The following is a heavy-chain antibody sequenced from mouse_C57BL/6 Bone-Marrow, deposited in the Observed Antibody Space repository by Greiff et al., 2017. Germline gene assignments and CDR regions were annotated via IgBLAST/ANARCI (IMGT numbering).Heavy chain of an antibody. V-gene: IGHV1-54*01. D-gene: IGHD1-1*01. CDR1: GYAFTNYL. Sequence: QVQLKESGAELVRPGTSVKVSCKASGYAFTNYLIEWVKQRPGQGLEWIGVINPGSGGTNYNEKFKGKATLTADKSSSTAYMQLSSLTSEDSAVYFCARDTTVPGYYYAMDYWGQGTSVTVSS. CDR3: ARDTTVPGYYYAMDY. J-gene: IGHJ4*01. CDR2: INPGSGGT.